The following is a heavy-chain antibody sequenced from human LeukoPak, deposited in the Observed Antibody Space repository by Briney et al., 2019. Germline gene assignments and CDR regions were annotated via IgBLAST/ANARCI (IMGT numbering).Heavy chain of an antibody. CDR1: GYSVSSGYF. Sequence: SETLSLTCAVSGYSVSSGYFGGWIRQPPGKGLEWIGSIYHSGSTYYNPSLKSRVTISVDTSKNQFSLKLSSVTAADTAVYYCARASMGYYYYYTDVWGKGTTVTVSS. J-gene: IGHJ6*03. V-gene: IGHV4-38-2*01. CDR2: IYHSGST. CDR3: ARASMGYYYYYTDV. D-gene: IGHD2-8*01.